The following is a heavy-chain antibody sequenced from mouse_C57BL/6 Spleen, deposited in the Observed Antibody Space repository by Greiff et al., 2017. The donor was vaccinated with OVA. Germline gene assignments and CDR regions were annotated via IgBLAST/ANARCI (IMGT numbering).Heavy chain of an antibody. D-gene: IGHD1-1*01. CDR2: INPSSGYT. Sequence: QVQLKESGAELARPGASVKMSCKASGYTFTSYTMHWVKQRPGQGLEWIGYINPSSGYTKYNQKFKDKATLTADKSSSTAYMQLSSLTSEDSAVYYCARRSLITTVFDYWGQGTTLTVSS. CDR1: GYTFTSYT. CDR3: ARRSLITTVFDY. J-gene: IGHJ2*01. V-gene: IGHV1-4*01.